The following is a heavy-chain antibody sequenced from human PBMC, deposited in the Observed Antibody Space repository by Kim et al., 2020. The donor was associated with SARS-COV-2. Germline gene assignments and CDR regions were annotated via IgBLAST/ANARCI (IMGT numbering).Heavy chain of an antibody. CDR2: ISASSSYI. Sequence: GGSLRLSCAASGFNFRTYNMNWVRQAPGKGLEWVSSISASSSYIYYADSVKGRFTIYRDNANNSLYLQLNSLRAEDTAVYYCAREVGRYWAFDIWGQGTMVSVSS. J-gene: IGHJ3*02. CDR3: AREVGRYWAFDI. D-gene: IGHD1-20*01. V-gene: IGHV3-21*01. CDR1: GFNFRTYN.